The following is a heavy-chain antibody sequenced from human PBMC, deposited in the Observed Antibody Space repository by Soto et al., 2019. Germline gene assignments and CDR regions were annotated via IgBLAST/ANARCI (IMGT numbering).Heavy chain of an antibody. J-gene: IGHJ4*02. Sequence: LSLTCTVSGDSITDFHWSWIRQPPGKGLEWIGYVYFSGSTKYNPSSKSRVTMSIDTSKNEFSLRLISVTAADSAAYFCAAYDSEGYFDYWGQGALVTVSS. V-gene: IGHV4-59*01. D-gene: IGHD3-22*01. CDR3: AAYDSEGYFDY. CDR2: VYFSGST. CDR1: GDSITDFH.